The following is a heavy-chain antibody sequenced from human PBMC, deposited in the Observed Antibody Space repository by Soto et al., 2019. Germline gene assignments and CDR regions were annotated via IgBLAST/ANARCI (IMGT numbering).Heavy chain of an antibody. CDR1: GFTFRTNP. CDR2: VSDSGAKT. CDR3: AKDFQFGGSGTGYFDN. Sequence: GGSLRLSCVASGFTFRTNPMSWVRQAPGKGLEWVSGVSDSGAKTYYADSVKGRITVSRDNSKNTLYLEMKSLRAEDTAVYYCAKDFQFGGSGTGYFDNWGQGPLVTVPQ. J-gene: IGHJ4*02. V-gene: IGHV3-23*01. D-gene: IGHD3-10*01.